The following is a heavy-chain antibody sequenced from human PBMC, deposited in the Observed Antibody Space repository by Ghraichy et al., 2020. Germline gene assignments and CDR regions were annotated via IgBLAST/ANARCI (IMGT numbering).Heavy chain of an antibody. V-gene: IGHV1-46*01. J-gene: IGHJ6*02. D-gene: IGHD3-3*01. Sequence: ASVKVSRKASGYTFTSYYMHWVRQAPGQGLEWMGIINPSGGSTSYAQKFQGRVTMTRDTSTGTVYMELSSLRSEDTAVYYCARAPEYDFWSGYYYYYGMDVWGQGTTVTVSS. CDR3: ARAPEYDFWSGYYYYYGMDV. CDR2: INPSGGST. CDR1: GYTFTSYY.